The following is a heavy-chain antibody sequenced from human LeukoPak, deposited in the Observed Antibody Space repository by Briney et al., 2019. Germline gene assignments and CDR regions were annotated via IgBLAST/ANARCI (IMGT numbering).Heavy chain of an antibody. D-gene: IGHD6-13*01. CDR3: ARPLLSVPGTRWFDP. J-gene: IGHJ5*02. V-gene: IGHV3-23*01. Sequence: GGSLRLSCVASGFSLSGFAMSWVRQAPGRGLEWVAAIGANGAGTHYADSVKGRFTISSDISKNTLYLQMNTLRGDDTAVYYCARPLLSVPGTRWFDPWGQGTLVTVAS. CDR2: IGANGAGT. CDR1: GFSLSGFA.